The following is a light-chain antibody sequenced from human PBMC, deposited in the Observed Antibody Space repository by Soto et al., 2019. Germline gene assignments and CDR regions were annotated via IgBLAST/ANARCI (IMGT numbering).Light chain of an antibody. CDR2: GAS. J-gene: IGKJ2*01. CDR1: QSVSSSY. Sequence: EIVVTQSPGTLSLSPGERATLSCRASQSVSSSYLAWYQQKPGQAPTLLIYGASTRATGIPDRFSGSGSGTDFTLTISRREPEDFAVYYCQQYGSSPLYTFGQGTKLEIK. CDR3: QQYGSSPLYT. V-gene: IGKV3-20*01.